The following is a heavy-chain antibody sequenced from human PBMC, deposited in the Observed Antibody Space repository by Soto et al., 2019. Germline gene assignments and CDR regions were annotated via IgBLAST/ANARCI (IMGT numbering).Heavy chain of an antibody. J-gene: IGHJ6*02. Sequence: PGGSLRLACAASGFTFSSYAMHWVRQAPGKGLEWVAVISYDGSNKYYADSVKGRSTISRDNSKNTLYLQMNSLRAEDTAVYYCARDLYQGTRVIRIYYYGMDVWGQGTTVTVSS. CDR3: ARDLYQGTRVIRIYYYGMDV. CDR2: ISYDGSNK. V-gene: IGHV3-30-3*01. D-gene: IGHD3-16*02. CDR1: GFTFSSYA.